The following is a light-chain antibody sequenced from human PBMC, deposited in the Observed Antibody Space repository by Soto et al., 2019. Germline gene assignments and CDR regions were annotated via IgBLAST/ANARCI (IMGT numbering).Light chain of an antibody. Sequence: DIQMTQSPSSLSASVGGRVTITCRASQDINNFLAWFQQKPGKAPKPRIYSASSLQDGVPPRFSGSGSGTHITLTISSLQPDDFATYFCLQYDRFPATFGGGTRVDIE. CDR1: QDINNF. V-gene: IGKV1-16*01. CDR2: SAS. CDR3: LQYDRFPAT. J-gene: IGKJ4*01.